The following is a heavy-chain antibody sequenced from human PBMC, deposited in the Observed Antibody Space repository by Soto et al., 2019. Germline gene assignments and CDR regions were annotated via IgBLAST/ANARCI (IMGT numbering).Heavy chain of an antibody. D-gene: IGHD3-10*01. J-gene: IGHJ5*02. Sequence: QITLRESGPTLVKPTQTLTLTCAVSGSSLSTSGVGVGWIRQPPGKALEWLALIYWDDDKRYSPSLTNRLTITKDTSKTHVVLTMTNMDPVDTATYYCAHIRVVTSYGSGWFGPWGQGTLVTVSS. V-gene: IGHV2-5*02. CDR2: IYWDDDK. CDR1: GSSLSTSGVG. CDR3: AHIRVVTSYGSGWFGP.